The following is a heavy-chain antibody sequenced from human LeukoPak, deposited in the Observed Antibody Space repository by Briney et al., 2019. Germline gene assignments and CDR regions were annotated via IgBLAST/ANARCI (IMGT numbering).Heavy chain of an antibody. CDR2: INWNGGST. J-gene: IGHJ5*02. CDR1: GFTFDDYG. Sequence: GGSLRLSCAASGFTFDDYGMSWVRQAPGKGLEWVSGINWNGGSTGYADSVKGRFTISRDNAKNSLYLQMNSLRAEDTALYHCARGVGYCSSTSCPNWFDPWGQGTLVTVSP. V-gene: IGHV3-20*01. D-gene: IGHD2-2*01. CDR3: ARGVGYCSSTSCPNWFDP.